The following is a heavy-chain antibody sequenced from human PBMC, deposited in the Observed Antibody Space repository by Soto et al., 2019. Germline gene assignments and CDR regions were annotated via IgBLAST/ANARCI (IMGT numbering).Heavy chain of an antibody. V-gene: IGHV1-18*01. CDR1: GYTFTGYG. CDR3: ARGGLSSSWRGVLDY. Sequence: ASVKVSCKASGYTFTGYGISWVRQAPGQGLEWMGWISAYNGNTNYAQKLQGRVTMTTDTSTSTAYMELRSLRSDDTAVYYCARGGLSSSWRGVLDYWGQGTLVTVSS. CDR2: ISAYNGNT. J-gene: IGHJ4*02. D-gene: IGHD6-13*01.